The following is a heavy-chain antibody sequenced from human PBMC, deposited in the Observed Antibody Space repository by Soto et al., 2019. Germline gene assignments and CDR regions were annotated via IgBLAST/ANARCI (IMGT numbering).Heavy chain of an antibody. CDR3: ARDPRSYCSGGSCYSGWFDP. CDR1: GFTISSYG. V-gene: IGHV3-33*01. Sequence: PGGPMRLSCAASGFTISSYGMHWVSQAPGKGLEWVALIWYDASNIFYADSVKGRFTLSRDNSNNTIRLQMNSLRAEDTAVYYCARDPRSYCSGGSCYSGWFDPWGQGTLVTVSS. CDR2: IWYDASNI. D-gene: IGHD2-15*01. J-gene: IGHJ5*02.